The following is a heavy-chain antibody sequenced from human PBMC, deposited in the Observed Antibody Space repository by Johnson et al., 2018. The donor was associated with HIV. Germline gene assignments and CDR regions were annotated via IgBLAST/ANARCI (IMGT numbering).Heavy chain of an antibody. Sequence: QVKLVESGGGVVQPGRSLRLSCAASGFTFSSYAMHWVRQAPGKGLEWVAVISYDGSNKYYADSVKGRFTTSRDNSKNTLYVQMNSLRAEDTAVYYCATFDAFDIWGQGTMVTVSS. CDR2: ISYDGSNK. V-gene: IGHV3-30*04. CDR3: ATFDAFDI. J-gene: IGHJ3*02. CDR1: GFTFSSYA.